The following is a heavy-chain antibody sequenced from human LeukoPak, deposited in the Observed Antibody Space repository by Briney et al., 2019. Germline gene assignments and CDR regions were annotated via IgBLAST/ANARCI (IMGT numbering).Heavy chain of an antibody. CDR2: IYYSGST. J-gene: IGHJ5*02. CDR3: ARERWGINGDYGDWFDP. D-gene: IGHD4-17*01. Sequence: PSETLSLTCTVSGGSISSGGYYWSWIRQPPGKGLEWIGSIYYSGSTYYNPSLKSRVTISVDRSKNQFSLKLSSVTAADTAVYYCARERWGINGDYGDWFDPWGQGTLVTVSS. V-gene: IGHV4-39*07. CDR1: GGSISSGGYY.